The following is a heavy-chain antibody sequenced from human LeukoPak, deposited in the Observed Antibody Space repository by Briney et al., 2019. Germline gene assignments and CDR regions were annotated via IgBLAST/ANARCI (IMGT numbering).Heavy chain of an antibody. CDR2: IYPGGSAT. CDR1: GYSFTSYW. J-gene: IGHJ4*02. V-gene: IGHV5-51*01. D-gene: IGHD3-22*01. CDR3: ARQFYYDSSDYYHFDY. Sequence: GESLKISCKGSGYSFTSYWIAWVRQMPGKGLKWMGIIYPGGSATRYSPSFQGQVTISADKSISTAYLQWSSLKASDTAMYYCARQFYYDSSDYYHFDYWGQGTLVTVSS.